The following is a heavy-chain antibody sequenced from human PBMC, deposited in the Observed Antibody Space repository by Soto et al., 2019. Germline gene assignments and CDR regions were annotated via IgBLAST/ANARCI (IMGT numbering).Heavy chain of an antibody. V-gene: IGHV3-23*01. CDR2: ISGSGGST. CDR3: AKEPPSYNWNDVCLDD. Sequence: GGSLRLSCAASGFTFSRYAMSWVRQAPGKGLEWVSAISGSGGSTYYADSVKGRFTISRDNSKNTLYLQMNSLRAEDTAVYYCAKEPPSYNWNDVCLDDWGQGTLVTVSS. CDR1: GFTFSRYA. J-gene: IGHJ4*02. D-gene: IGHD1-20*01.